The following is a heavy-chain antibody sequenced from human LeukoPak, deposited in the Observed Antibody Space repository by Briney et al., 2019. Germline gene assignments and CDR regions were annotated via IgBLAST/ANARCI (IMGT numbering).Heavy chain of an antibody. CDR2: IYRNADGGTT. CDR1: GFTFSNAW. Sequence: GGSLRLSCAASGFTFSNAWMTWVRQAPGKGLGWVGRIYRNADGGTTDYAAPVKGRFTISRDDSKNTLYLQMNSLKTEDTAVYYCTTDSYCSTTTCYASSNYYYGLDAWGQGTSVTVSS. D-gene: IGHD2-2*01. V-gene: IGHV3-15*05. J-gene: IGHJ6*02. CDR3: TTDSYCSTTTCYASSNYYYGLDA.